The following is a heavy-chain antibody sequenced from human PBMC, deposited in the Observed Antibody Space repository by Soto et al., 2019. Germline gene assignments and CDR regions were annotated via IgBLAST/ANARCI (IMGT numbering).Heavy chain of an antibody. Sequence: GGSLRLSCAASGFTFSNAWMSWVRQAPGKGLEWVGRIKSKTDGGTTDYAAPVKGRFTISRDDSKNTLYLQMNSLKTEDTAVYYRTTGLSPYGGMDVWGQGTTVTVSS. CDR1: GFTFSNAW. D-gene: IGHD3-16*01. J-gene: IGHJ6*02. V-gene: IGHV3-15*01. CDR2: IKSKTDGGTT. CDR3: TTGLSPYGGMDV.